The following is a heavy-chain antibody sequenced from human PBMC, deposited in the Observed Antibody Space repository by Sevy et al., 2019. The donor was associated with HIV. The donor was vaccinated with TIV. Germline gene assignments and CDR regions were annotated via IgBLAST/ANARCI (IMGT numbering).Heavy chain of an antibody. CDR3: ARRYCSSTSCYVPGYYGMDV. CDR1: GFTFSNYA. Sequence: GSLRLSCAASGFTFSNYAMSWVRQAPGKGLEWIGSIYNSGSTYYNPSLKSRVTISVHTSKNQFSLKLSSVTAADTAVYYCARRYCSSTSCYVPGYYGMDVWGQGTTVTVSS. D-gene: IGHD2-2*01. V-gene: IGHV4-38-2*01. CDR2: IYNSGST. J-gene: IGHJ6*02.